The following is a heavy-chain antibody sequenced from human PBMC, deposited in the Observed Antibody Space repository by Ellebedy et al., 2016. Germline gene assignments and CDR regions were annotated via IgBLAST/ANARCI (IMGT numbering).Heavy chain of an antibody. D-gene: IGHD5-24*01. CDR1: GFSFSAYW. J-gene: IGHJ4*01. CDR3: VRGMADY. CDR2: INGEGYST. V-gene: IGHV3-74*01. Sequence: GGSLRLSCAASGFSFSAYWMHWVRQAPGKGLEWLSYINGEGYSTVYADSVKGRVTISRDNAKNTVYLQMNSLRAEDTAVYYCVRGMADYWGHGTLVTVSS.